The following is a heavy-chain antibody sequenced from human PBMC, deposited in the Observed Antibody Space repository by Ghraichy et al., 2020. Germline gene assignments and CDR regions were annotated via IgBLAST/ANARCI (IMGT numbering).Heavy chain of an antibody. CDR3: ARDLYSGSYHDY. CDR2: ISGYTGNT. D-gene: IGHD1-26*01. CDR1: GYTFISYD. Sequence: ASVKASCKTSGYTFISYDISWVRQAPGQGLEWTGWISGYTGNTKYAQKLQGRVTMTTDTSTNTAYMELRSLRSDDTAVYYCARDLYSGSYHDYWGQGTLVTVSS. J-gene: IGHJ4*02. V-gene: IGHV1-18*01.